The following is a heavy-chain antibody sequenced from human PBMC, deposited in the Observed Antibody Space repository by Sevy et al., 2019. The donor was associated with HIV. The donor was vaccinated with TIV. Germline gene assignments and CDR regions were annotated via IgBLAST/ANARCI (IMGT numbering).Heavy chain of an antibody. CDR1: GFTVSSNY. D-gene: IGHD5-18*01. CDR3: ARGKSGYGYALNY. V-gene: IGHV3-66*01. Sequence: GGSLRLSCAASGFTVSSNYMTWVRQVPGKGLEGVSVIYSHGTTYHADSVKVRFTISRDNSKNTLYLQMNSVRAEDTAVYYCARGKSGYGYALNYWGQGTLVTVSS. CDR2: IYSHGTT. J-gene: IGHJ4*02.